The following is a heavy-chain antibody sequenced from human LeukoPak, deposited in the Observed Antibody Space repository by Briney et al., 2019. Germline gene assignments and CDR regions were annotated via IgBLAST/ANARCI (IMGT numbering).Heavy chain of an antibody. CDR3: SRDFVGAEDY. CDR1: GFTFSSYW. V-gene: IGHV3-74*01. J-gene: IGHJ4*02. Sequence: PGGSLRLSCVASGFTFSSYWMSWVRQAPGKGLVWVARINPAGSVTNHADSVRGRFTISRDTATNTLYLEMNSLRAEDTAVYYCSRDFVGAEDYWGQGTLVTVSS. CDR2: INPAGSVT. D-gene: IGHD3-16*01.